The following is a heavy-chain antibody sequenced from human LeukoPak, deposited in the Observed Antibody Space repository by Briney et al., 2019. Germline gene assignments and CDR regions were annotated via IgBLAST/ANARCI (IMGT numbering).Heavy chain of an antibody. CDR1: GFTFDDYA. D-gene: IGHD3-16*01. CDR3: AKDMGVLGYFYYYGMDV. Sequence: GGSLRLSCAASGFTFDDYAMHWVRQAPGKGLEWVSLISWDGGSTYYADSVKGRFTISRDNSKNSLYLQMNSLRAEDTALYYCAKDMGVLGYFYYYGMDVWGQGTTVTVSS. J-gene: IGHJ6*02. V-gene: IGHV3-43D*03. CDR2: ISWDGGST.